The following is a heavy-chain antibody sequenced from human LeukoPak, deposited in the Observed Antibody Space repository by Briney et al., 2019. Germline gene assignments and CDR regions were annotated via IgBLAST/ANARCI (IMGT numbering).Heavy chain of an antibody. D-gene: IGHD1-26*01. CDR2: IRNKANSYST. CDR1: GFTFSDHY. J-gene: IGHJ4*02. V-gene: IGHV3-72*01. CDR3: ARGGKNLVAASVFDY. Sequence: GGSLRLSCAASGFTFSDHYMDWVRQAPGKGLEWVGRIRNKANSYSTQYAASVKGRFTISRDDSKNSLYLQMNSLKTEDTAIYYCARGGKNLVAASVFDYWGQGTLVTVSS.